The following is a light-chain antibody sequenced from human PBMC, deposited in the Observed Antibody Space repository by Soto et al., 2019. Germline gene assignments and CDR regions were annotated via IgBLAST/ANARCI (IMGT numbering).Light chain of an antibody. J-gene: IGKJ1*01. Sequence: EKVMTQSPATLSMSPGERATLSCRASQSVGSFLAWYQQKPGQAPRLLIYGASTRATGIPARFSGSGSGTEFTLTISSLQSEEFAVYYCQQYTNWPSWTFGQGTKV. CDR3: QQYTNWPSWT. CDR2: GAS. CDR1: QSVGSF. V-gene: IGKV3-15*01.